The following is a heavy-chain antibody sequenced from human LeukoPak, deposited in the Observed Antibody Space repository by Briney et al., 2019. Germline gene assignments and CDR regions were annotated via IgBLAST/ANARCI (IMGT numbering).Heavy chain of an antibody. V-gene: IGHV6-1*01. Sequence: SQTLSLTCAISGDSVSSKSAAWNWIRQSPSRGLEWLGRTYYRSKWSSGYAESVKSRITVNPDTSKNQISLQLRSVTPEDTAVYYCARDPASGWFLSHFDYWGQGTLVTVSS. J-gene: IGHJ4*02. CDR2: TYYRSKWSS. CDR3: ARDPASGWFLSHFDY. CDR1: GDSVSSKSAA. D-gene: IGHD6-19*01.